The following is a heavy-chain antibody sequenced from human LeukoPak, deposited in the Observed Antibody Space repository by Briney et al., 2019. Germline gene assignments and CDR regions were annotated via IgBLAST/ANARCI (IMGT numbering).Heavy chain of an antibody. CDR2: LYYSGST. J-gene: IGHJ5*02. Sequence: SETLSLTCTISGGSINSSSCYWGWIRQPPGKGLEWIGNLYYSGSTYYKPSLKSRVTMSVDTSKNHFSLRLSSVTAADTAVYYCARVAYDFWSGYTGNWFDPWGQGTLVTVSS. CDR1: GGSINSSSCY. CDR3: ARVAYDFWSGYTGNWFDP. V-gene: IGHV4-39*07. D-gene: IGHD3-3*01.